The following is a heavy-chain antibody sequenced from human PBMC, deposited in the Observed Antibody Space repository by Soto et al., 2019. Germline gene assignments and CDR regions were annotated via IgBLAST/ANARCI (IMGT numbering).Heavy chain of an antibody. D-gene: IGHD3-3*01. CDR1: GGTFSSYT. CDR3: ARDTKYYDFWSGYYDLDY. CDR2: IIPILGIA. V-gene: IGHV1-69*02. J-gene: IGHJ4*02. Sequence: GASVKVSCKASGGTFSSYTISWVRQAPGQGLEWMGRIIPILGIANYAQKFQGRVTITADKSTSTAYMELRSLRSDDTAVYYCARDTKYYDFWSGYYDLDYWGQGTLVTVSS.